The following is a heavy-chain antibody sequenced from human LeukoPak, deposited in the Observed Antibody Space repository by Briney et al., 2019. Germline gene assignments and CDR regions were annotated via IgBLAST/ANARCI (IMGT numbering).Heavy chain of an antibody. CDR3: AKGNIAVAGTEYYFDY. CDR1: GFTFSGSV. D-gene: IGHD6-19*01. Sequence: PGGSLRLSCAGSGFTFSGSVMSWVRQAPGKGLEWVSSVTGTGGSTYYADSVKGRFTISRDNSRSTMYLQLTSLRAEDTAVYYCAKGNIAVAGTEYYFDYWGQGTLVTVSS. J-gene: IGHJ4*02. V-gene: IGHV3-23*01. CDR2: VTGTGGST.